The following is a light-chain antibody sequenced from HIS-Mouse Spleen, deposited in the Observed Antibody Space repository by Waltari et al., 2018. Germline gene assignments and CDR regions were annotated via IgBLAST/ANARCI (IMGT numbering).Light chain of an antibody. CDR3: QQYGSSPYT. CDR1: QSVSSSY. Sequence: EIVLTQSPGTLSLSPGERATLSCRASQSVSSSYLAWYQQKPGQAPRLLIDGASSRATGIPDRCRGSGSGTDFTLTISRLEPEDFAVYYCQQYGSSPYTFGQGTKLEIK. V-gene: IGKV3-20*01. J-gene: IGKJ2*01. CDR2: GAS.